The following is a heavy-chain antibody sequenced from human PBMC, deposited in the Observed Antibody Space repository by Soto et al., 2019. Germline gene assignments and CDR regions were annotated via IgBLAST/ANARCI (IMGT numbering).Heavy chain of an antibody. Sequence: ASVKVSCKASGFTFTSSAVQWVRQARGQRLEWIGWIVVGSDNTNYAQKFQERVTITRDMSTSTAYMELSSLRSEDTAVYYCAADQDCTSTRCYPYNFDSWGPGTMLTV. CDR2: IVVGSDNT. V-gene: IGHV1-58*01. CDR1: GFTFTSSA. J-gene: IGHJ4*02. CDR3: AADQDCTSTRCYPYNFDS. D-gene: IGHD2-2*01.